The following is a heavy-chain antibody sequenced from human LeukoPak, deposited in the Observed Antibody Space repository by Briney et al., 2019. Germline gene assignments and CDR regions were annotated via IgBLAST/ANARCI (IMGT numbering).Heavy chain of an antibody. J-gene: IGHJ6*02. D-gene: IGHD6-19*01. CDR1: GFTFSSYE. V-gene: IGHV3-48*03. CDR3: AREQYSSGWYRREYYYYYGMDV. CDR2: ISSSGSTI. Sequence: GGSLRLSCAASGFTFSSYEMNWVRQAPGKGLEWVSYISSSGSTIYYADSVKGRFTISRDNAKNSLYLQMNSLRAEDTAVYYCAREQYSSGWYRREYYYYYGMDVWGQGTTVTVSS.